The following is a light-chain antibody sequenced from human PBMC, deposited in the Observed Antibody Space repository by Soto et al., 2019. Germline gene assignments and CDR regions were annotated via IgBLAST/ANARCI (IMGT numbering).Light chain of an antibody. CDR2: EVS. CDR3: SSYAGGTNLV. CDR1: SSDVGGHDY. V-gene: IGLV2-8*01. J-gene: IGLJ2*01. Sequence: QSALTQPPSASGSPGQSVTISCTGTSSDVGGHDYVSWYQQYPGKAPTLIIYEVSKRPSGVPDRFSGFKSVNTASLTVSGLQAEDEADYYCSSYAGGTNLVFGGGTKLTVL.